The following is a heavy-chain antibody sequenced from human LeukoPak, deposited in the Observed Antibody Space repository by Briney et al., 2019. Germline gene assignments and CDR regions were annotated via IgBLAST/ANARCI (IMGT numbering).Heavy chain of an antibody. Sequence: PGRSLRLSCAASGFTFGSYGMHWVRQAPGKGLEWVAVIWFDGNNKYYADSVKGRFTISRDNSRNTLYLQMNSLRAEDTAVYYCVKERDTAMVTGLNAFDIWGQGTMVTVSS. J-gene: IGHJ3*02. CDR2: IWFDGNNK. D-gene: IGHD5-18*01. CDR3: VKERDTAMVTGLNAFDI. V-gene: IGHV3-33*06. CDR1: GFTFGSYG.